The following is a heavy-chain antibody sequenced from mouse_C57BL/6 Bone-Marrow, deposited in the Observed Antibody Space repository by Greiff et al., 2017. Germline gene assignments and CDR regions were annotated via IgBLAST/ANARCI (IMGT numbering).Heavy chain of an antibody. V-gene: IGHV7-3*01. D-gene: IGHD2-4*01. J-gene: IGHJ4*01. Sequence: EVQLVESGGGLVQPGGSLILSCAASGFTFTDYYMSWVRQPPGKALEWLGFIRNKANGYTTEYSASVKGRFTISRDNSQSILYLQMNALRAEDSATYYCARCYLSTMSTGGFYYYAMDYWGQGTSVTVSS. CDR3: ARCYLSTMSTGGFYYYAMDY. CDR2: IRNKANGYTT. CDR1: GFTFTDYY.